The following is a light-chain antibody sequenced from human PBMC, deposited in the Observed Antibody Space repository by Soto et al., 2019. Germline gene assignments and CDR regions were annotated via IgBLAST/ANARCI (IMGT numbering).Light chain of an antibody. CDR2: GAS. V-gene: IGKV3-15*01. Sequence: EIVMTQSPATLSESPGERATLSCRASQRVSSNLAWYQQKPGQAPRLLIYGASTRATGIPARFSGSGSGTECTLTISSLQSEDFAVYYCQQCNNWPLTFGQGTRVEIK. J-gene: IGKJ1*01. CDR3: QQCNNWPLT. CDR1: QRVSSN.